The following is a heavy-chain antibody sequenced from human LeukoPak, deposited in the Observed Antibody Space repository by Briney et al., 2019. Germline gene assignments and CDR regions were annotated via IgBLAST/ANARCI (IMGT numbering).Heavy chain of an antibody. CDR2: ISGRTGYT. CDR3: ARPYSTGDDAFDI. V-gene: IGHV3-11*06. CDR1: AFDFSDYY. J-gene: IGHJ3*02. D-gene: IGHD6-19*01. Sequence: PGGSLRLSCVASAFDFSDYYMNWIRQGPGKGLEWVSYISGRTGYTRYADSVKGRFTISRDNAKNSVFLEMNNLRAEDTAVYYCARPYSTGDDAFDIWGQGTMVTDSS.